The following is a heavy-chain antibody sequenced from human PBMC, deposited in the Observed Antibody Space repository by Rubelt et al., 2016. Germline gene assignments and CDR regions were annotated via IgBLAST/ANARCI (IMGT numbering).Heavy chain of an antibody. CDR1: GYTFTSYG. J-gene: IGHJ4*02. V-gene: IGHV1-18*01. D-gene: IGHD1/OR15-1a*01. CDR3: ANSLEQLGGYFDY. Sequence: QVQLVQSGAEVKKPGASVKVSCKASGYTFTSYGISWVRQAPGQGLEWMGWISAFNGNTNYAPKLQGRGNVTTDAATRTAYMELRGMRSDDTAGYNCANSLEQLGGYFDYWGQGTLVTVSS. CDR2: ISAFNGNT.